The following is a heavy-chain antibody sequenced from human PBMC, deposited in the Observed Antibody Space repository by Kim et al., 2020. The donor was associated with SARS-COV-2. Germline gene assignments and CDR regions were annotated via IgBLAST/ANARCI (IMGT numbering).Heavy chain of an antibody. CDR1: GGSFSAYS. CDR2: VNHSGIT. V-gene: IGHV4-34*01. Sequence: SETLSLTCAVYGGSFSAYSWIWIRQAPGKGLEWIGEVNHSGITKYHPSLKSRVTISVDTSKNQFSLKLPSVTAADTAVFYCARRRAGVVPSPILGLGPYYYYYAMDVWGQGTTVTVS. CDR3: ARRRAGVVPSPILGLGPYYYYYAMDV. D-gene: IGHD3-3*01. J-gene: IGHJ6*02.